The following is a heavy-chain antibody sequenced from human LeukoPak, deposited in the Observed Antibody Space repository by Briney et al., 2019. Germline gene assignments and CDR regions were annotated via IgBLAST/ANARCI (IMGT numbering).Heavy chain of an antibody. CDR1: GGSISSSSYY. CDR3: ARLRVYISGDD. J-gene: IGHJ4*02. Sequence: SETLSLTCTVSGGSISSSSYYWGWIRHPPGKGLEWIGSIYYSVRTYYNPSLKTRVTMPVDTSKNQFSLRLSSVTVADTAVYYCARLRVYISGDDWGQGTLVTVSS. CDR2: IYYSVRT. V-gene: IGHV4-39*01. D-gene: IGHD5-18*01.